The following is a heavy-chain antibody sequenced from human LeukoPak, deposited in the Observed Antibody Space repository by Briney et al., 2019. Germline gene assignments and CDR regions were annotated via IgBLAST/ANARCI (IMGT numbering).Heavy chain of an antibody. CDR2: INPNSGGT. J-gene: IGHJ4*02. D-gene: IGHD3-10*01. CDR1: GYTFTGYY. V-gene: IGHV1-2*02. CDR3: ARAQLLWFGELYLPSDY. Sequence: GASVKVSCKASGYTFTGYYMHWVRQAPGQGLEWMGWINPNSGGTNYAQKFQGRVTMTRDTSISTAYMELSRLRSDDTAVYYCARAQLLWFGELYLPSDYWGQGTLVTVSS.